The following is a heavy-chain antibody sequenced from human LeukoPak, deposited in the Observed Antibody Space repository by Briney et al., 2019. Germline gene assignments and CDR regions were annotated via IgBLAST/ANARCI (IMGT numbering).Heavy chain of an antibody. J-gene: IGHJ4*02. Sequence: SETLSLPCTVSGGSTSSGGYYWSWIRQPPGKGLEGIWYIYYSGSTYYEPSLKSRVTISVDTAKNQFSLKLSSVTAADTAVYYCGRGVVLAATTYFDYWGQGTLLAVSS. CDR3: GRGVVLAATTYFDY. V-gene: IGHV4-31*03. D-gene: IGHD2-15*01. CDR1: GGSTSSGGYY. CDR2: IYYSGST.